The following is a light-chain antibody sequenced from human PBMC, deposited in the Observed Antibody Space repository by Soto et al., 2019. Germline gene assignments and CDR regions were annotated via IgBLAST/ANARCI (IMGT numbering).Light chain of an antibody. J-gene: IGLJ1*01. V-gene: IGLV2-11*01. CDR1: SSDVGGYNY. CDR3: CSYAGSYTLYV. CDR2: DVS. Sequence: QSVLTQPRSVSGSPGQSVTISCTGTSSDVGGYNYVSWYQQHPGKAPKLMIYDVSKRPSGVPDRFSGSKSGNTASLTISGLQAEDEADYYCCSYAGSYTLYVFGSXTKVTV.